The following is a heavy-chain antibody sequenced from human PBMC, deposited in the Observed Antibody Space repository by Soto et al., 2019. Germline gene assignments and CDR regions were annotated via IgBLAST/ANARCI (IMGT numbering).Heavy chain of an antibody. CDR1: GYTFTSYG. J-gene: IGHJ6*02. Sequence: ASVKVSCKASGYTFTSYGISWVRQAPGQGLEWMGWISAYNGNTNYAQKLQGRVTMTTDTSTSRAYMELRSLRSDDTAVYYCARKDKVRFLEWLNGMDVWGRGTTVIVAS. V-gene: IGHV1-18*04. CDR3: ARKDKVRFLEWLNGMDV. D-gene: IGHD3-3*01. CDR2: ISAYNGNT.